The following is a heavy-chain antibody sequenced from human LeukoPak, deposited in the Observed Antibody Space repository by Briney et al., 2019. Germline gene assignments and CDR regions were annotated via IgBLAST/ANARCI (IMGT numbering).Heavy chain of an antibody. CDR1: GYAFTSYD. V-gene: IGHV1-18*01. CDR3: ARDSDYSGYDWFVY. Sequence: ASVKVSCRASGYAFTSYDMTWVRQAPGQGLEWVGWITPYNGSTNYAQKLQGRVTMTTDTSTSTAYMELRSLRSDDTAVYYCARDSDYSGYDWFVYWGQGTLVTVSS. D-gene: IGHD5-12*01. J-gene: IGHJ4*02. CDR2: ITPYNGST.